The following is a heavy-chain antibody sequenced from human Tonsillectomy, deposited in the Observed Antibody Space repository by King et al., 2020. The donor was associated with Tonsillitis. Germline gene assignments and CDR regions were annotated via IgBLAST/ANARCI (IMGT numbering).Heavy chain of an antibody. D-gene: IGHD5-24*01. J-gene: IGHJ4*02. CDR1: GYSFTTYG. Sequence: VQLVESGAEVKKPGASVKVSCKTSGYSFTTYGLSWVRQAPGQGLEWMGWVSTYIGSANYARKFPDRVTMTTDTSTTTAYMELRSLRSDDTAVYYCARDKVDGEFDYWGQGTLVTVSS. CDR3: ARDKVDGEFDY. CDR2: VSTYIGSA. V-gene: IGHV1-18*01.